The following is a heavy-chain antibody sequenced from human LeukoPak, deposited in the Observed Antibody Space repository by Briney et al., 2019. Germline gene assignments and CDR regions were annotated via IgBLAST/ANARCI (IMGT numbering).Heavy chain of an antibody. D-gene: IGHD1-7*01. CDR1: GFRFSDYY. V-gene: IGHV3-11*04. J-gene: IGHJ5*02. CDR3: ARDHNNWNYGVIDL. Sequence: GGSLRLSCAASGFRFSDYYMSWIRQVPGRGLEWLSYISGNTPTIYYADSVKGRFTISRDNDKNSLYLHMNSLRAEDTAVYYCARDHNNWNYGVIDLWDQGTLVSVSS. CDR2: ISGNTPTI.